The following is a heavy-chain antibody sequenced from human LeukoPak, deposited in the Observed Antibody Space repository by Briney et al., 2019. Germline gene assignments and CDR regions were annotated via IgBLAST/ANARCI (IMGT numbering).Heavy chain of an antibody. CDR3: ARADYSNYGHLKNWFDP. J-gene: IGHJ5*02. V-gene: IGHV4-39*07. Sequence: PSETLSLTCTVSGGSISSSSYYWGWIRQPPGKGLEWIGSIYYSGSTYYNPSLKSRVTISVDTSKNQFSLKLSSVTAADTAVYYCARADYSNYGHLKNWFDPWGQGTLVTVSS. D-gene: IGHD4-11*01. CDR2: IYYSGST. CDR1: GGSISSSSYY.